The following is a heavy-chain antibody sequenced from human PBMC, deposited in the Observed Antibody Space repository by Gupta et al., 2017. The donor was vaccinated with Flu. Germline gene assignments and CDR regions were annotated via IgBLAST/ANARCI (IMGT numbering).Heavy chain of an antibody. D-gene: IGHD6-19*01. Sequence: DSVKGRFTISRHNAKNSLYLQINSLRAEDTAVYYCARAWDVTVAGTFDYWGQGTLVTVSS. J-gene: IGHJ4*02. V-gene: IGHV3-21*01. CDR3: ARAWDVTVAGTFDY.